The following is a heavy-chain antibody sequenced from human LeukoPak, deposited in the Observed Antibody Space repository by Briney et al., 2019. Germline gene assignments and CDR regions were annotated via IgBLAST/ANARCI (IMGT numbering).Heavy chain of an antibody. CDR1: GFTFSSYW. CDR2: IKQDGSEK. D-gene: IGHD3-3*01. V-gene: IGHV3-7*03. J-gene: IGHJ6*03. Sequence: GGSLRLSCAASGFTFSSYWMSWVRQAPGKGLEWVANIKQDGSEKYYVDSVKGRFTISRDNAKNSLYLQMNSLRAEDTALYYCARASPDYDFWSGYSGYMDVWGKGTTVTVSS. CDR3: ARASPDYDFWSGYSGYMDV.